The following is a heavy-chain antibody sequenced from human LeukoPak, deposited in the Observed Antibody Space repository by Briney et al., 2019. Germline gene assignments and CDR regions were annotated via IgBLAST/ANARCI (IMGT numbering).Heavy chain of an antibody. J-gene: IGHJ4*02. D-gene: IGHD1-1*01. V-gene: IGHV1-69*13. CDR3: ARVQLKRHLPDY. CDR1: GGTFSSYA. Sequence: SVKVSCKASGGTFSSYAISWVRQAPGQGLEWMGGIIPIFGTANYAQKFQGRVTITADESTSTAYMELSSLRSEDTAVYYCARVQLKRHLPDYWGQGTLVTVSS. CDR2: IIPIFGTA.